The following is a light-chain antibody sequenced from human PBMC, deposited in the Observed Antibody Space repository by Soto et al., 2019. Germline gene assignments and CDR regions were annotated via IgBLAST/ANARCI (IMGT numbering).Light chain of an antibody. CDR2: DAS. J-gene: IGKJ3*01. CDR1: QDISNF. V-gene: IGKV1-33*01. Sequence: DIQMTQSSSSLSASVGDSVAITCRASQDISNFLNWYQQTPGKAPKLLTYDASDLETVVPSRFSGTGSGTDFTFTISNVQPEDTATYYCQQYDSLPFTFGPGTKVEIK. CDR3: QQYDSLPFT.